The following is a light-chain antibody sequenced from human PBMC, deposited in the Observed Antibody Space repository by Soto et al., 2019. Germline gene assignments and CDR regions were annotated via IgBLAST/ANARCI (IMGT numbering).Light chain of an antibody. J-gene: IGKJ3*01. CDR3: QKYNGAFS. Sequence: DIQMTQSPSSLSASVGDRVTITCRASQSISSYLNWYQQKPRKAPKLLIYAASSLQSGVPSRFSGSGSGSDFTLTISSLQPEDFATYYCQKYNGAFSFGPGTKVDIK. CDR1: QSISSY. V-gene: IGKV1-39*01. CDR2: AAS.